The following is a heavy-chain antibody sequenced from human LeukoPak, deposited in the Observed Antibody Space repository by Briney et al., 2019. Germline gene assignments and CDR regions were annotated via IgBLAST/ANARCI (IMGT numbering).Heavy chain of an antibody. CDR3: ARDLKLDGSSGYYAFDI. D-gene: IGHD3-22*01. J-gene: IGHJ3*02. CDR1: GGSISSSSYY. Sequence: PSETLSLTCTVSGGSISSSSYYWGWIRQPPGKGLEWIGSIYYSGSTYYNPSLKSRVTISVDTSKNQFSLKLSSVTAADTAVYYCARDLKLDGSSGYYAFDIWGQGQWSPSLQ. CDR2: IYYSGST. V-gene: IGHV4-39*07.